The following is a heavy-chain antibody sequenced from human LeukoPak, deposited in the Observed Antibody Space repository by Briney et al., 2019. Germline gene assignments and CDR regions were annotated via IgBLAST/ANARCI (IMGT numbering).Heavy chain of an antibody. D-gene: IGHD2-15*01. CDR1: RDTFDSYS. CDR3: ARVGRSRGSLPNSYYYMDV. V-gene: IGHV1-69*16. J-gene: IGHJ6*03. Sequence: SVKVSCKASRDTFDSYSISWVRQAPGQGLEWMGGTIPMLGSANYAQKLQGRVTITTDQSTTTAYMELSSLSPEDTAVYYCARVGRSRGSLPNSYYYMDVWGKGTTVTVSS. CDR2: TIPMLGSA.